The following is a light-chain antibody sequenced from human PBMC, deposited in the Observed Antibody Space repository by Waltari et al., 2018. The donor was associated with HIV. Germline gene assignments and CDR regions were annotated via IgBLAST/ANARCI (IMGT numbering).Light chain of an antibody. CDR3: QQFDNLPLT. CDR1: QDISNY. J-gene: IGKJ4*01. V-gene: IGKV1-33*01. CDR2: DAS. Sequence: DIQMTQSASSLSSSVGARVTITCQASQDISNYLNWHQQKPGKAPKLLIHDASKLEIGVPLRFRGSGYGTDFTFTISSLQPEDVATYYCQQFDNLPLTFGGGTRVEIK.